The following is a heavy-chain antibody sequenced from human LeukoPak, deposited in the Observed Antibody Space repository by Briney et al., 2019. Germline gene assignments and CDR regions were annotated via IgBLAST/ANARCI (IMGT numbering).Heavy chain of an antibody. Sequence: PSETLSLTCAVHGGSFSGFYWTWMRQPPGKGAEWIGEINHSRGTSYNPSLWSRVTISQATSKNQFSLKLTSVTAADTAVYYCARGLGDGYPDYWGQGTLVAASS. J-gene: IGHJ4*02. CDR1: GGSFSGFY. CDR3: ARGLGDGYPDY. CDR2: INHSRGT. V-gene: IGHV4-34*01. D-gene: IGHD5-24*01.